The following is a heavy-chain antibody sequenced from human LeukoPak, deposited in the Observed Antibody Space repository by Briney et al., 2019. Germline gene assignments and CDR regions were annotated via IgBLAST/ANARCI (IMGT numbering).Heavy chain of an antibody. CDR2: IYYSGST. Sequence: SETLSLTCTVSGGSISSSSYYWGWIRQPPGKGLEWIGSIYYSGSTYYNPSLKSRVTISVDTSKNQFSLKLSSVTAADTAVYYCARENPEAAVDYWGQGTLVTVSS. CDR3: ARENPEAAVDY. V-gene: IGHV4-39*07. J-gene: IGHJ4*02. CDR1: GGSISSSSYY. D-gene: IGHD1-14*01.